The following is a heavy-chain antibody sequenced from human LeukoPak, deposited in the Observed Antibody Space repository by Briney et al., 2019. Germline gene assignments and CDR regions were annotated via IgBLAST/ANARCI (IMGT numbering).Heavy chain of an antibody. J-gene: IGHJ5*02. V-gene: IGHV1-69*13. CDR1: GGTFSSYA. CDR3: ARDLCYCSSTSCSSGWFDP. CDR2: IIPIFGTA. D-gene: IGHD2-2*01. Sequence: SVKVSCKASGGTFSSYAISWVRQAPRQGLEWMGGIIPIFGTANYAQKFQGRVTITADESTSTAYMELSSLRSEDTAVYYCARDLCYCSSTSCSSGWFDPWGQGTLVTVSS.